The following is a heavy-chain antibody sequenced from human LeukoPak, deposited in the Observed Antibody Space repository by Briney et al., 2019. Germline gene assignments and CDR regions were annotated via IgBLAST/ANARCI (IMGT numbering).Heavy chain of an antibody. Sequence: PGGSLRLSCAASGFTVSNSYMSWVRQAPGKGLEWVSVIYSDGSTFYTNSVKGRFTISRDNAKNTLYLQMNSLRAEDTAVYYCARAVQLTTNAFDIWGQGTMVTVSS. V-gene: IGHV3-53*01. J-gene: IGHJ3*02. CDR2: IYSDGST. CDR3: ARAVQLTTNAFDI. D-gene: IGHD4-17*01. CDR1: GFTVSNSY.